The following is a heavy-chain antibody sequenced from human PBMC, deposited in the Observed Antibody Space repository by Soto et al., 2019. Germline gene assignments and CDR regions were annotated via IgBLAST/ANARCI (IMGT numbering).Heavy chain of an antibody. V-gene: IGHV5-51*01. CDR2: IYPGDSNT. D-gene: IGHD3-10*01. CDR1: GYSFTSYW. Sequence: RGESVNISCKGSGYSFTSYWIGWVRQMPGKGLEWMGVIYPGDSNTRYSPSLQGQVTISVDKSINTAYLQWSSLKASDTAMYYCARRGKGSGSYYYYATDVWGQGTTVTVSS. J-gene: IGHJ6*02. CDR3: ARRGKGSGSYYYYATDV.